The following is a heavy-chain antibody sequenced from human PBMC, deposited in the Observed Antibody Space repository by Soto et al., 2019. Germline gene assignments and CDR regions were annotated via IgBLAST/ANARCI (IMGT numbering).Heavy chain of an antibody. J-gene: IGHJ4*02. CDR2: ISSGGGSP. CDR3: AKGGGRIVPRHFDY. CDR1: GFTFSDYV. D-gene: IGHD1-26*01. V-gene: IGHV3-23*01. Sequence: EVQLLESGGGLVQPGGSLRLSCAASGFTFSDYVMSWVRQAPGKGLEWVSGISSGGGSPYYADSVKGRFTISRANSKNTLYLQMNTLRVEDTAVYYCAKGGGRIVPRHFDYWGQGTLVTVSS.